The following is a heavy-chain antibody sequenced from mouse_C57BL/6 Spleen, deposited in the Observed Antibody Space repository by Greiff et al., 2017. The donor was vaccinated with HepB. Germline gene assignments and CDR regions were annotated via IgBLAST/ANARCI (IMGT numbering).Heavy chain of an antibody. J-gene: IGHJ4*01. V-gene: IGHV1-39*01. D-gene: IGHD4-1*01. CDR3: ARENWDSYAMDY. CDR1: GYSFTDYN. CDR2: INPNYGTS. Sequence: VQLQQSGPELVKPGASVKISCKASGYSFTDYNMHWVKQSNGKSLVWIGVINPNYGTSRYNQTFKGKATLTVDQSSSTAYMQLNSLTSEDSAVYYCARENWDSYAMDYWGQGTSVTVSS.